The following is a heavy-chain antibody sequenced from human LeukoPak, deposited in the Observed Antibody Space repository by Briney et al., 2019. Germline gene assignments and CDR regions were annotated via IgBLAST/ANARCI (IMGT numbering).Heavy chain of an antibody. CDR3: ARDRSGLKRWLQLRADAFDI. CDR1: GYTFISYY. J-gene: IGHJ3*02. D-gene: IGHD5-24*01. Sequence: GASVKVSCKASGYTFISYYMHWVRQAPGQGLEWMGIINPSGGSTSYAQKFQGRVTMTRDTSTSTVYMELSSLRSEDTAVYYCARDRSGLKRWLQLRADAFDIWGQGTMVTVSS. CDR2: INPSGGST. V-gene: IGHV1-46*01.